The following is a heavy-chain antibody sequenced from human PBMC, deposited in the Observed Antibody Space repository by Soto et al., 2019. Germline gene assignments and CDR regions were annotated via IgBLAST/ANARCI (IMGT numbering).Heavy chain of an antibody. J-gene: IGHJ6*02. D-gene: IGHD3-16*01. CDR2: INGYTGNT. CDR3: ARSWVTGKGGIDV. V-gene: IGHV1-18*01. Sequence: QVQLVQSGAEVKKPGASVKVSCKASGYTFTSYGLSWVRQAPGQGLEWMGWINGYTGNTNYAQKFQGRVTMTTAXXXXTAYLDXXXXXSXDTAVYYCARSWVTGKGGIDVWGQGTTVTVSS. CDR1: GYTFTSYG.